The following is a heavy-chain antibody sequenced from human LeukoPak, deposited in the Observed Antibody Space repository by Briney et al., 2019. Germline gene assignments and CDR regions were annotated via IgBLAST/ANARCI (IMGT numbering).Heavy chain of an antibody. Sequence: GGSLRLSCEVSEFTFSHAWMSWVRQAPGKGLEWVGRIKSRIDGGTTDYAAPVKGRFTISRDNAKNSLYLQMNSLRAEDTAVYYCATSPVYSYGHPYYFDYWGQGTLVTVSS. J-gene: IGHJ4*02. V-gene: IGHV3-15*01. CDR3: ATSPVYSYGHPYYFDY. CDR2: IKSRIDGGTT. CDR1: EFTFSHAW. D-gene: IGHD5-18*01.